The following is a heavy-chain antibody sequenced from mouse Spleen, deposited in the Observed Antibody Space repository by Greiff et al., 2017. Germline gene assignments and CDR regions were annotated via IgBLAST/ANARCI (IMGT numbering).Heavy chain of an antibody. J-gene: IGHJ2*01. CDR1: GSTFTSYW. D-gene: IGHD3-1*01. CDR2: IDPSDSET. V-gene: IGHV1-52*01. CDR3: ARQLGLRSHCFDY. Sequence: VKLQESGAELVRPGSSVKLSCKASGSTFTSYWMPWVSQRPIQGLEWIGNIDPSDSETHYHQKFKDKATLTVDKSSSTAYMQLSSLTSEDSAVYYCARQLGLRSHCFDYWGQGTTLTVSS.